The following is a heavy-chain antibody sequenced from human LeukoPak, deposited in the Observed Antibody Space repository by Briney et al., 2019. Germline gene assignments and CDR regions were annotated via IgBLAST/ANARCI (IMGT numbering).Heavy chain of an antibody. J-gene: IGHJ4*02. CDR2: ISYDGCNK. CDR3: ARGRGSPYRAVADY. D-gene: IGHD6-19*01. CDR1: GFAFSSYA. V-gene: IGHV3-30-3*01. Sequence: GGSLRLSCAASGFAFSSYAMHWVRQAPGKGLEWVAVISYDGCNKYYADSVKGRFTISRDNSKNTLYLQMNSLRAEDTAVYYCARGRGSPYRAVADYWGQGTLVTVSS.